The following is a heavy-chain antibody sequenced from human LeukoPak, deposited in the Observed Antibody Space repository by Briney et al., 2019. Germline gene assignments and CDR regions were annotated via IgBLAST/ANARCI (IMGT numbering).Heavy chain of an antibody. CDR2: ISSSGSTI. CDR3: ARDYGRYKKEYGMDV. Sequence: GGSLRLSCAASGFTFSSSDMSWVRQTPGKGLEWVSYISSSGSTIYYADSVKGRFTISRDNAKNSLYLQMNSLRAEDTAVYYCARDYGRYKKEYGMDVWGQGTTVTVSS. CDR1: GFTFSSSD. J-gene: IGHJ6*02. V-gene: IGHV3-11*01. D-gene: IGHD1-26*01.